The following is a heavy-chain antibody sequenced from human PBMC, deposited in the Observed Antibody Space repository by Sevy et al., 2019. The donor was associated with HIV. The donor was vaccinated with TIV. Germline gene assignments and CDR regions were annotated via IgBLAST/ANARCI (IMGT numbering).Heavy chain of an antibody. CDR2: LIGGGRRT. V-gene: IGHV3-23*01. D-gene: IGHD2-8*02. CDR3: AKRRVQSGLSGGGANYGMDV. J-gene: IGHJ6*02. CDR1: GFPFSSYA. Sequence: GGSLRLSCAASGFPFSSYAMSWVRQAPGRGLEWVSTLIGGGRRTYYADSVTGRFIISRDNSRNTLYLQMNSRRAEDTAIYYGAKRRVQSGLSGGGANYGMDVCGRGTTITVSS.